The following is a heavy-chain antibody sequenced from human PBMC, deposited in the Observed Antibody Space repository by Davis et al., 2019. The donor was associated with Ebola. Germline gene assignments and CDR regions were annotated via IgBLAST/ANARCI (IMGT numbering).Heavy chain of an antibody. Sequence: ASVKVSCKASGYTFSDYYMHWVRQAPGQGLEWMGWINPNSGVPKYAQKFQGRVTMTTDTSTTTAYMELRSLRSDDTAVYYCARDWLEPYYFEYWGQGTLVTVSS. D-gene: IGHD1-1*01. CDR2: INPNSGVP. CDR3: ARDWLEPYYFEY. CDR1: GYTFSDYY. J-gene: IGHJ4*02. V-gene: IGHV1-2*02.